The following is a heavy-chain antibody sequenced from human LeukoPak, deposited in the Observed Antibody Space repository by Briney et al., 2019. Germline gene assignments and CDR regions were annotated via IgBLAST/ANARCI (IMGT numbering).Heavy chain of an antibody. D-gene: IGHD6-13*01. Sequence: ASVKVSCKASGYTFTSYGISWVRQAPGQGLEWMGWISAYNGNTNYAQKLQGRVTMTTDTSTSTAYMELRSLRSDDTAVYYRAREGQQLVDEYYYGMDVWGQGTTVTVSS. CDR1: GYTFTSYG. V-gene: IGHV1-18*01. CDR2: ISAYNGNT. J-gene: IGHJ6*02. CDR3: AREGQQLVDEYYYGMDV.